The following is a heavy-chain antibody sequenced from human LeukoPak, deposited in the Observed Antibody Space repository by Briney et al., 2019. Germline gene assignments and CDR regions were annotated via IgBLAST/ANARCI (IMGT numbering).Heavy chain of an antibody. D-gene: IGHD3-3*01. J-gene: IGHJ4*02. CDR3: ASTNVLLWSGYYTSYYFDY. Sequence: ASVKVSCKASGYTFTGYYMHWVRQASGQGLEWMGWINPNSGGTNYAQKFQGRVTMTRDTSISTAYMELSRLRSDDTAVYYCASTNVLLWSGYYTSYYFDYWGQGTLVTVSS. V-gene: IGHV1-2*02. CDR2: INPNSGGT. CDR1: GYTFTGYY.